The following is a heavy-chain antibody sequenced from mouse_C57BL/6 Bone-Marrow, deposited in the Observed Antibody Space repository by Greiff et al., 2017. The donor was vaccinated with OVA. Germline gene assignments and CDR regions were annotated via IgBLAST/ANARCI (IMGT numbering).Heavy chain of an antibody. D-gene: IGHD3-3*01. Sequence: QVQLKQPGAELVKPGASVKLSCKASGYTFTSYWMHWVKQRPGQGLEWIGMIHPNSGSTNYNEKFKSKATLTVDKSSSTAYMQLSSLTSEDSAVYYCARGGRDEGYFDVWGTGTTVTVSS. CDR1: GYTFTSYW. J-gene: IGHJ1*03. CDR3: ARGGRDEGYFDV. CDR2: IHPNSGST. V-gene: IGHV1-64*01.